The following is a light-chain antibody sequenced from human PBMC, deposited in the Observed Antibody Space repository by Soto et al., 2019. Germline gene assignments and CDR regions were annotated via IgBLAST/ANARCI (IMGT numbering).Light chain of an antibody. CDR1: QSVLYSSNNKNY. CDR3: QQFYNTPFT. V-gene: IGKV4-1*01. J-gene: IGKJ3*01. CDR2: WAS. Sequence: DIVMTQSPDSLAVSLGERATSDCKSSQSVLYSSNNKNYLAWYQQNPGQPPKLLIYWASTRESGVPDRFSGSGSGTHFTLTISSLKAEDVAVYDCQQFYNTPFTFGPGTKVDIK.